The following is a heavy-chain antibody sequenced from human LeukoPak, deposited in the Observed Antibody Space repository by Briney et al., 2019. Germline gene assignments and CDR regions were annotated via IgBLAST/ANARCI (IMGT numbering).Heavy chain of an antibody. CDR2: FDREAGEI. CDR3: ATGTTGRLVWFGEFHY. Sequence: ASVKVSCKVSGYTLSELSMHWVRQAPGKGPEWMGGFDREAGEIIYALKVQGRVTMTEDTSTDTAYMELSSLKSEDTAVYYCATGTTGRLVWFGEFHYWGQGTLVTVSS. J-gene: IGHJ4*02. D-gene: IGHD3-10*01. V-gene: IGHV1-24*01. CDR1: GYTLSELS.